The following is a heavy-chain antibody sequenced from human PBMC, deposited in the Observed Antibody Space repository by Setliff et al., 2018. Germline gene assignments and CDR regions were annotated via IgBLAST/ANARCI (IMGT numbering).Heavy chain of an antibody. D-gene: IGHD3-3*01. Sequence: SETLSLTCTVSGGSISSSSYYWGWIRQPPGKGLEWIGSIYYSGSTYYDPSLKSRVTISVDTSKNQFSLKLSSVTAADTAVYYCASRATYYNFWSGYYLYWGQGTLVTVSS. J-gene: IGHJ4*02. V-gene: IGHV4-39*07. CDR2: IYYSGST. CDR1: GGSISSSSYY. CDR3: ASRATYYNFWSGYYLY.